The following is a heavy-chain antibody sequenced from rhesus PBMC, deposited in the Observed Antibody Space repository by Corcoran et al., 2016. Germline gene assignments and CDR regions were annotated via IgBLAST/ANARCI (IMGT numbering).Heavy chain of an antibody. CDR3: ARRAAACDF. CDR1: GYSISSGPY. D-gene: IGHD2-33*01. Sequence: QVQLQESGTGLVKPSETLSLTCAASGYSISSGPYWGWIRPPPVKGLEYIGYSSYSGGNTYYNTSLKSRVTISKDTSKNQFSLKLTSVTAADTAVYYCARRAAACDFGGQGLRVTVSS. V-gene: IGHV4-99*01. CDR2: SSYSGGNT. J-gene: IGHJ3*01.